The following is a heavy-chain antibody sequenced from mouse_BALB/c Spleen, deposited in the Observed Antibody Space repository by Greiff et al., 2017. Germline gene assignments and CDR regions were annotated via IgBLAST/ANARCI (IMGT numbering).Heavy chain of an antibody. D-gene: IGHD2-10*02. CDR1: GFSLTSYG. CDR3: ARKEEYGNFYYAMDY. V-gene: IGHV2-2*02. CDR2: IWSGGST. Sequence: QVQLKESGPGLVQPSQSLSITCTVSGFSLTSYGVHWVRQSPGKGLEWLGVIWSGGSTDYNAAFISRLSISKDNSKSQVFFKMNSLQANDTAIYYCARKEEYGNFYYAMDYWGQGTSVTVSS. J-gene: IGHJ4*01.